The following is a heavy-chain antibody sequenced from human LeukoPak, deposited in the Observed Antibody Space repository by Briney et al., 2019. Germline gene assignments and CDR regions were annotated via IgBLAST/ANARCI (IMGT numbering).Heavy chain of an antibody. Sequence: GEPLEISCKGSGYSFTSYRIGWVRQMPGKGLEWMGIIYPDDSDTRYSPSFQGQVTISADKSITTAYLQWSSLEASDTAMYFCARRGGNYYYYNMDVWGQGTTVTVSS. V-gene: IGHV5-51*01. CDR3: ARRGGNYYYYNMDV. CDR2: IYPDDSDT. J-gene: IGHJ6*02. D-gene: IGHD2-15*01. CDR1: GYSFTSYR.